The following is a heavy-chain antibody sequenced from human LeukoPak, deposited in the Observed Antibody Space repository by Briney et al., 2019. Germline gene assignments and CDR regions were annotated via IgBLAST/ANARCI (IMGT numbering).Heavy chain of an antibody. D-gene: IGHD4-17*01. J-gene: IGHJ4*02. CDR1: GFTFSSYA. CDR3: ARGGTTVTSNFDY. CDR2: ISYDGSNK. V-gene: IGHV3-30-3*01. Sequence: GRSLRLSCAASGFTFSSYAMHWVRLVPGKGLERVAVISYDGSNKYYADSVKGRFTISRDNSKNTLYLQMNSLRAEDTAVYYCARGGTTVTSNFDYWGQGTLVTVSS.